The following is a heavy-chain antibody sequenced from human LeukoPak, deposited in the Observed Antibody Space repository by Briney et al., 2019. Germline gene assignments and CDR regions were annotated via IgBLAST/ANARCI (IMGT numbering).Heavy chain of an antibody. CDR2: IKNKAEGGTI. CDR3: TAVRWSGSFDY. V-gene: IGHV3-15*01. CDR1: GFIFTQAW. D-gene: IGHD1-26*01. Sequence: GGSLRLSCTPSGFIFTQAWMTWVRQAPGKGLEWVARIKNKAEGGTIDYATPVKGRFIISRDDSKSTAYLQMNSLRTEDTAVYYCTAVRWSGSFDYWGQGTPVTVSS. J-gene: IGHJ4*02.